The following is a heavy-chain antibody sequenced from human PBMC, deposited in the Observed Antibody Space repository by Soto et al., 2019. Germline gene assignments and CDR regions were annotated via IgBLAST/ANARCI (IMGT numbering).Heavy chain of an antibody. J-gene: IGHJ4*02. CDR1: GCSISSYY. D-gene: IGHD5-18*01. CDR2: IYYSGST. Sequence: TSETLSLTCTLSGCSISSYYWSWIRQPPGKGLEWIGYIYYSGSTNYNPSLKSRVTISVDTSKNQFSLKLSSVTAADTAVYYCARADRAMVTSFDYWGQGTLVTVSS. V-gene: IGHV4-59*01. CDR3: ARADRAMVTSFDY.